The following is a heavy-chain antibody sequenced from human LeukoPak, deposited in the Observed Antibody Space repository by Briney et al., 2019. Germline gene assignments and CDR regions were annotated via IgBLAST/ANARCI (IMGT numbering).Heavy chain of an antibody. CDR3: TTGGPSCSNIDC. J-gene: IGHJ4*02. CDR2: IKSETDGGTI. V-gene: IGHV3-15*07. D-gene: IGHD2-2*01. Sequence: GGSLRLSCVMSGFSFKNAWMNWVRQAPGKGREWVGRIKSETDGGTIDYTAPVKGRFSISRDDSKNTVYLQMNGLKTEDTAVYYCTTGGPSCSNIDCWGQGTLVTVSS. CDR1: GFSFKNAW.